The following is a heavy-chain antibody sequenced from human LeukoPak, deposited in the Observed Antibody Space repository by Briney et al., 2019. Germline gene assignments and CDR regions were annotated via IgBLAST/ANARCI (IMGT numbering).Heavy chain of an antibody. J-gene: IGHJ5*02. CDR2: ISSSSSTI. CDR3: ARFRRRFEP. Sequence: PGGSLRLSCAASGFTFSSYSMNWVRQAPGKGLEWVSYISSSSSTIYYADSVKGRFTISRDNAKNSLYLQMNSLRAEDTAVYYCARFRRRFEPWGRGNLVTVSS. CDR1: GFTFSSYS. V-gene: IGHV3-48*01.